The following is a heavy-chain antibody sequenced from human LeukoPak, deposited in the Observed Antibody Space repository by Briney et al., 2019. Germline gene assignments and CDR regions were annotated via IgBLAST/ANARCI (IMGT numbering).Heavy chain of an antibody. Sequence: PSETLSLTCAVSGGSISRGGYSWRWIRQPPGKGLEWIGYIYHRGSTYYNPSLKSRVTISVDRSKNQFSLKLSSVTAADTAVYYCASLGLYSGYDFDYWGQGTLVTVSS. CDR2: IYHRGST. V-gene: IGHV4-30-2*01. CDR1: GGSISRGGYS. CDR3: ASLGLYSGYDFDY. D-gene: IGHD5-12*01. J-gene: IGHJ4*02.